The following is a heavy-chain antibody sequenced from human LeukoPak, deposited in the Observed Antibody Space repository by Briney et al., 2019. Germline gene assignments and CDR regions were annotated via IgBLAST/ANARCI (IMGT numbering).Heavy chain of an antibody. V-gene: IGHV3-7*01. CDR1: GLTFRTYA. Sequence: GGSLRLSCAASGLTFRTYAMSWVRQAPGKGLEWLASITPNASETYYVDSVRGRFTISRDDDKNSVYLQMNSLRAEDTAVYFCARDRAFKAFDYWGQGNLVSVSS. J-gene: IGHJ4*02. CDR2: ITPNASET. CDR3: ARDRAFKAFDY.